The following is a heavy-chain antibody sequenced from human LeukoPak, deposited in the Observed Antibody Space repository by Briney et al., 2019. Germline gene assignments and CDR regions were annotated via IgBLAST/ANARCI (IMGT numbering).Heavy chain of an antibody. CDR1: GFSFSSYG. CDR3: AKGLGSGYQFDY. Sequence: GGSLRLSCAASGFSFSSYGMHWVRQAPGKGLEWVAFIRYDGGNKFYADSVKGRFTISRDNSKNTLYLQMNSLRVEDTAVYYCAKGLGSGYQFDYWGQGGLVTVSS. D-gene: IGHD3-22*01. J-gene: IGHJ4*02. CDR2: IRYDGGNK. V-gene: IGHV3-30*02.